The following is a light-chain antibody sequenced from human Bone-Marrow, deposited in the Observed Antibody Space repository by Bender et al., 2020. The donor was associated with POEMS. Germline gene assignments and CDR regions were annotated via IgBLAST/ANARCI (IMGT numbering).Light chain of an antibody. CDR1: VLLKQY. V-gene: IGLV3-25*03. J-gene: IGLJ2*01. CDR3: QSADSSGTQVV. Sequence: NELSQPPSVSVSPGQTARITCFGDVLLKQYVYWYQQKSGQAPVLAISQDTGRPSGIPERFSGSSSGTTVTLIINEVQAEDEADYYCQSADSSGTQVVFGGGTKLTVL. CDR2: QDT.